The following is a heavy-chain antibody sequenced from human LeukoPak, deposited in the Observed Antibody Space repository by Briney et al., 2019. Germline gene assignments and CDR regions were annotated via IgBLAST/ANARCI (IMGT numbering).Heavy chain of an antibody. CDR2: INSDGSST. D-gene: IGHD1-14*01. J-gene: IGHJ4*02. V-gene: IGHV3-74*01. CDR1: GFTFSSYW. Sequence: GGSLRLSCAASGFTFSSYWMHWVRQAPGKGLVWVSRINSDGSSTSYADSVKGRFTISRDNAKNTLYLQMNSPRAEDTAVYYCARFPGFKGFDYWGQGTLVTVSS. CDR3: ARFPGFKGFDY.